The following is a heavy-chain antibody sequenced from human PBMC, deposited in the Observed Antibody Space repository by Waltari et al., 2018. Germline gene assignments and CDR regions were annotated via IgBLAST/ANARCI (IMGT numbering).Heavy chain of an antibody. D-gene: IGHD6-19*01. CDR3: ARDRYSSGWFPSFDY. CDR1: GGTFSRYA. CDR2: IIPIFGTA. J-gene: IGHJ4*02. V-gene: IGHV1-69*05. Sequence: QVQLVQSGAEVKKPGSSVKVSCKASGGTFSRYAISWVRQAPGQGLEWMGGIIPIFGTANYAQKFQGRVTITTDESTSTAYMELSSLRSEDTAVYYCARDRYSSGWFPSFDYWGQGTLVTVSS.